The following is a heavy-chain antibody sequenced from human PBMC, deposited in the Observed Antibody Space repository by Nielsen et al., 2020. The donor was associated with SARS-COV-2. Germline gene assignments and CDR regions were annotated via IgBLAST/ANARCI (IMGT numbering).Heavy chain of an antibody. CDR3: ARRRRYCSGGSCYFYYFDY. D-gene: IGHD2-15*01. Sequence: GESLKISCAASGFTFSDYYMSWIRQAPGKGLEWVSGINWNGGSTGYADSVKGRFTISRDNAKNSLYLQMSSLRAEDTALYYCARRRRYCSGGSCYFYYFDYWGQGTLVTVSS. CDR2: INWNGGST. V-gene: IGHV3-20*04. J-gene: IGHJ4*02. CDR1: GFTFSDYY.